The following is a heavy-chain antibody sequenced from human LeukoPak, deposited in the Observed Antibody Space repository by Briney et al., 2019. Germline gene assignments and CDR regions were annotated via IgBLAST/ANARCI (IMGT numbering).Heavy chain of an antibody. CDR2: MNPNSGNT. J-gene: IGHJ6*02. V-gene: IGHV1-8*02. D-gene: IGHD6-13*01. CDR3: AREIASSSSHYYYYGMDV. CDR1: GGTFSSYA. Sequence: ASVKVSCKASGGTFSSYAINWVRQATGQGLEWMGWMNPNSGNTGYAQKFQGRVTMTRNTSISTAYMELSSLRSEDTAVYYCAREIASSSSHYYYYGMDVWGQGTTVTVSS.